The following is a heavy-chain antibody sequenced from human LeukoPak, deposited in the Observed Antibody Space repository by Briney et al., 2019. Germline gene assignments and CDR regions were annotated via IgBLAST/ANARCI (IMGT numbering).Heavy chain of an antibody. J-gene: IGHJ5*02. V-gene: IGHV3-33*08. CDR3: AREGLRFLFDP. D-gene: IGHD3-3*01. CDR1: GFTFSSYG. CDR2: IWYDGSNK. Sequence: GGSLRLSCAASGFTFSSYGMHWVRQAPGKGLEWVAFIWYDGSNKYYGDSAKGRFTISRDNSKNTLYLQMNSLRAEDTAVYYCAREGLRFLFDPWGQGTLVTVSS.